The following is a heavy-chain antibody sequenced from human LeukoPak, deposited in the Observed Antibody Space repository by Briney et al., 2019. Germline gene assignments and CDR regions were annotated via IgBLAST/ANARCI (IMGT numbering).Heavy chain of an antibody. V-gene: IGHV3-7*01. CDR1: GFTFSSYW. Sequence: PGGSLRLSCAASGFTFSSYWMSWVRQAPGKGLEWVANIKQDGSEKYYVDSVKGRFTISRDNAKNSLYLQMNSLRAEDTAVYYCARLWFGPDANAFDIWGQGTMVTVSS. CDR3: ARLWFGPDANAFDI. J-gene: IGHJ3*02. D-gene: IGHD3-10*01. CDR2: IKQDGSEK.